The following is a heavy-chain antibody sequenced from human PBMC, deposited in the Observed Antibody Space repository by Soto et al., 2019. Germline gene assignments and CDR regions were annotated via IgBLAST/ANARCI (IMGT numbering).Heavy chain of an antibody. Sequence: QLQLQESGSGLVKPSQTLSLTCAVSGGSISSGGYSWSWIRQPPGKGLGWIGYIHHSGSTYYHPSLKSRVTKSVEQAKDQFLLKLRSVDAPGTAVYYCARVPGPWGPGTLVTVSS. CDR2: IHHSGST. V-gene: IGHV4-30-2*01. J-gene: IGHJ5*02. D-gene: IGHD7-27*01. CDR1: GGSISSGGYS. CDR3: ARVPGP.